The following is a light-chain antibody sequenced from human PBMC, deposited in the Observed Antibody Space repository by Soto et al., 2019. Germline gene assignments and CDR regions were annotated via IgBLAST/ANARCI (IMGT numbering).Light chain of an antibody. CDR2: AAS. CDR1: QGIYNY. J-gene: IGKJ3*01. CDR3: QKYNSVPFT. V-gene: IGKV1-27*01. Sequence: DIPMTQSPSSLSASVGDTVSITCRASQGIYNYLAWYQKKPGKPPKPLISAASTLHSGVPSRFSGSGSGTDFTLTISSLQPEDVATYYCQKYNSVPFTFGPGTTVDIK.